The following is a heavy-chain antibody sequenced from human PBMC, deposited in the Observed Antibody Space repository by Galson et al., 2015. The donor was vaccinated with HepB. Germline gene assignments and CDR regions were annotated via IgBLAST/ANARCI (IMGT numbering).Heavy chain of an antibody. CDR3: ARLGGTGMDV. V-gene: IGHV3-30-3*01. CDR2: ISYDGSNS. J-gene: IGHJ6*02. CDR1: GFTFSSYI. D-gene: IGHD3-16*01. Sequence: SLRLSCAASGFTFSSYIMHWVRQAPGKGLDWVAVISYDGSNSYFADSVKGRFTMSRDNSKNTSYLQMNSLRPEDTAVYYCARLGGTGMDVWGQGTTVTVSS.